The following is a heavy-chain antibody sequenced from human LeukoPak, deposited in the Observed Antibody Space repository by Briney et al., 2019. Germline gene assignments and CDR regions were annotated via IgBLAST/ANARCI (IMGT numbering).Heavy chain of an antibody. CDR1: GGSISSYY. J-gene: IGHJ4*02. D-gene: IGHD1-7*01. Sequence: ETXXLXCXVSGGSISSYYWSWIRQPPGKGLEWIGYIYYSGSTNYNPSLKSRVTISVDTSKNQFSLKLSSVTAADTAVYYCASHNWNYAAPFDYWGQGTLVTVSS. V-gene: IGHV4-59*01. CDR2: IYYSGST. CDR3: ASHNWNYAAPFDY.